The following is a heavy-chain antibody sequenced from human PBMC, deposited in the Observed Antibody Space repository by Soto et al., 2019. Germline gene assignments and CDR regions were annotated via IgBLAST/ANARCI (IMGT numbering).Heavy chain of an antibody. CDR2: IYYSGST. J-gene: IGHJ4*02. Sequence: SETLSLTCTVSGGSISSSSYYWGWIRQPPGKGLEWIGSIYYSGSTYYNPSLKSRVTISVDTSKNQFSLKLSSVTAADTAVYYCARRDPLGSIAARPPDYWGQGTLVTVSS. D-gene: IGHD6-6*01. V-gene: IGHV4-39*01. CDR3: ARRDPLGSIAARPPDY. CDR1: GGSISSSSYY.